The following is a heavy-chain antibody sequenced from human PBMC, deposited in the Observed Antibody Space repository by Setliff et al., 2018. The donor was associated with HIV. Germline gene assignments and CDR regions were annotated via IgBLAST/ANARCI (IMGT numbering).Heavy chain of an antibody. J-gene: IGHJ4*01. D-gene: IGHD6-19*01. Sequence: SVKVSCKASGGTFSSYAVSWVRQAPGQGLEWMGGIIPAFGTANYAQKFQGRVTITTDESTSTAYMELGGLRSEDTAVYFCARDGLLVAGIRFDYWGQGTLVTVSS. CDR1: GGTFSSYA. CDR2: IIPAFGTA. CDR3: ARDGLLVAGIRFDY. V-gene: IGHV1-69*05.